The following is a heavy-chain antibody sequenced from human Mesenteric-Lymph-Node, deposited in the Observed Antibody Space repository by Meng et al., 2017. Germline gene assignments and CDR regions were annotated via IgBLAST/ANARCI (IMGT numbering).Heavy chain of an antibody. CDR2: VYHRGDT. V-gene: IGHV4-4*02. J-gene: IGHJ4*02. D-gene: IGHD1-1*01. CDR1: GDSISSDIW. CDR3: GRDQGRQLINH. Sequence: QLQLQESGPGRVKTSGTLSLTCAVSGDSISSDIWWSGVRQPPGKGLEWIGEVYHRGDTNYNPSLKSRVVISVGRSKNQFSLNLSSVTAADTAVYYCGRDQGRQLINHWGQGTLVTVSS.